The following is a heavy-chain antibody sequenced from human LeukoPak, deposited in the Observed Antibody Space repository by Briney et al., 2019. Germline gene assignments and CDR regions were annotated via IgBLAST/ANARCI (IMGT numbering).Heavy chain of an antibody. V-gene: IGHV4-61*02. D-gene: IGHD3-22*01. Sequence: SETLSLTCTVSGGSISSGSYYWSWIRQPAGKGLEWIGRIYTSGSTNYNPSLKSRVTISVDTSKNQFSLKLSSVTAADTAVYYCARLTHYYDSSGYYYVGPVFDYWGQGTLVTVSS. J-gene: IGHJ4*02. CDR2: IYTSGST. CDR3: ARLTHYYDSSGYYYVGPVFDY. CDR1: GGSISSGSYY.